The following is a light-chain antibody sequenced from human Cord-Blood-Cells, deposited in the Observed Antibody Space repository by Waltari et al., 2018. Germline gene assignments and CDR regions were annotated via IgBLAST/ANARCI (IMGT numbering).Light chain of an antibody. V-gene: IGKV1-39*01. CDR3: QQSYSTPYS. Sequence: DTQMTHSPSSLSESVGDRVTITCRASQSISSYLNWYQQKPGKAPKLLIYAASSLQSGVPSRFSGSGSGTDFTLTISSLQPEDFATYYCQQSYSTPYSFGQGTKLEIK. J-gene: IGKJ2*03. CDR2: AAS. CDR1: QSISSY.